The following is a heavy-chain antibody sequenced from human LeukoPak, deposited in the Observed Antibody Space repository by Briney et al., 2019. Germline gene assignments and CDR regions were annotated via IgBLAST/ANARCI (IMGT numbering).Heavy chain of an antibody. D-gene: IGHD2/OR15-2a*01. CDR1: GFTFSSYW. V-gene: IGHV3-74*01. CDR2: INSDGSST. Sequence: GGSLRLSCAASGFTFSSYWMHWVRQAPGKGLVWVSRINSDGSSTSYADSVKGRFTISRDNAKNTLYLQMNSLRAEDTAVYYCARGVSLWVAFDIWGQGTMVTVSS. J-gene: IGHJ3*02. CDR3: ARGVSLWVAFDI.